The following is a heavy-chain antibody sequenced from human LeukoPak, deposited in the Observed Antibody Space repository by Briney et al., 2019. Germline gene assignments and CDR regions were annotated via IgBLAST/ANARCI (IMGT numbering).Heavy chain of an antibody. CDR3: AKTSGYQIFYPIDV. J-gene: IGHJ6*01. CDR2: INGHGVSI. V-gene: IGHV3-23*01. D-gene: IGHD2-8*01. CDR1: GFVFEDYA. Sequence: PGGSLRLSCITSGFVFEDYAVNWVRRAPGKGLEWVSGINGHGVSIYYADSVKGRFTISRNNSRNRVSLQINSLRAEDTAIYYCAKTSGYQIFYPIDVSGQ.